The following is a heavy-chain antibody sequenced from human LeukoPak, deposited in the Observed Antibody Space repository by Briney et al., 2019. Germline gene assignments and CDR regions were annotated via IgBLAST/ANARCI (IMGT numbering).Heavy chain of an antibody. CDR1: GFTFSSYV. J-gene: IGHJ5*02. Sequence: GGSLRLSCAASGFTFSSYVISWVRQAPGKGLEWVSAISGSGGSTYYADSVKGRFTISRDNSKNTLYLQMNSLRAEDTAVYYCAKEVASGWYNWFDPWGQGTLVIVSS. D-gene: IGHD6-19*01. CDR3: AKEVASGWYNWFDP. CDR2: ISGSGGST. V-gene: IGHV3-23*01.